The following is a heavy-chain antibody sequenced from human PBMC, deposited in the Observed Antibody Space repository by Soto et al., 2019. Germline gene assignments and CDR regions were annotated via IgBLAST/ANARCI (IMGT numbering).Heavy chain of an antibody. CDR1: GFTFSLFA. V-gene: IGHV3-23*01. Sequence: EVPLLESGGGLVQPGGSLRLSCAASGFTFSLFAMSWVRQAPGKGLEWVSGISGSAGTTYYTDSLKGRFTISRDNSKNTLYLQMNSLRAEDTAVYYCANWGKSGSDYWGQGTLVTVSS. D-gene: IGHD3-16*01. CDR2: ISGSAGTT. CDR3: ANWGKSGSDY. J-gene: IGHJ4*02.